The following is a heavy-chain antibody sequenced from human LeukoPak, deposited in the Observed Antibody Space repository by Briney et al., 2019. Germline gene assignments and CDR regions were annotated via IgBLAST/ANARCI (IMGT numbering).Heavy chain of an antibody. CDR1: GYSFTIFA. CDR3: ARVVTPTDQFDY. Sequence: ASVTVSFTASGYSFTIFAISWVRQAPGQGLEWMGWIRGHNGNADYVQKFHGRATMTIDTSTTTAYMELRSLRSDDTAVYYCARVVTPTDQFDYWGQGTLVTVSA. J-gene: IGHJ4*02. CDR2: IRGHNGNA. D-gene: IGHD2-15*01. V-gene: IGHV1-18*01.